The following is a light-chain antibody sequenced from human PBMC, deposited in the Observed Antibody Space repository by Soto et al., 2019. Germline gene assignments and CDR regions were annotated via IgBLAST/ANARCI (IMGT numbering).Light chain of an antibody. V-gene: IGKV1-27*01. CDR3: QKCGVAPFT. Sequence: DSPITQSPSALSASVRDRVTITCRASQGISNYLAWYQQKPGTVPKLLIYAASTLQSGVPSRFSGSGSGTDFTLTISSLQPEDVATYYCQKCGVAPFTFGGGTKVDI. CDR2: AAS. CDR1: QGISNY. J-gene: IGKJ4*01.